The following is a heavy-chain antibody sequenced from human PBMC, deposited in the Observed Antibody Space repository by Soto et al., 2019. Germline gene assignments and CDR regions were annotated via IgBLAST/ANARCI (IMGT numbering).Heavy chain of an antibody. V-gene: IGHV1-69*13. CDR1: GGTFSSYA. D-gene: IGHD3-22*01. Sequence: SSVKVSCKASGGTFSSYAISWVRQAPGQGLEWMGGTIPIFGTANYAQKFQGRVTITADESTSTAYMELSSLRSEDTAVYYCASLYYYGSSGYSDAFDIWGQGTMVTVSS. CDR2: TIPIFGTA. J-gene: IGHJ3*02. CDR3: ASLYYYGSSGYSDAFDI.